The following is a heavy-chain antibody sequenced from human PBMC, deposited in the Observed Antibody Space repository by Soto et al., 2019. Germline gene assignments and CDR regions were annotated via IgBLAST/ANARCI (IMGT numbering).Heavy chain of an antibody. CDR3: ARQGGWFDP. CDR1: GGSLRSYY. V-gene: IGHV4-59*08. J-gene: IGHJ5*02. Sequence: QVQLQESGPGLVKPSETLSLTCTVSGGSLRSYYWSWIRQRPGKGLEWIGAIYYSGSTNYKPSLKLRVTISVDTSKNQFSLKLNSVTAADTAVYYCARQGGWFDPWGQGTLVTVSS. D-gene: IGHD1-26*01. CDR2: IYYSGST.